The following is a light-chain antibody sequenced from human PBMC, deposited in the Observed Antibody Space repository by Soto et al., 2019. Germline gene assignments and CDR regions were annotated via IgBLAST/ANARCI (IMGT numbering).Light chain of an antibody. Sequence: ESVLTQSPDTLSLSPGERATLSCRASQSVSSYLAWYQQKRGPAPRLLIYDASNRASGIPARFSGSGSGTDFTLTISSLEPEDFAVYYCQQRSNWPITFGQGTRLEIK. CDR3: QQRSNWPIT. CDR2: DAS. J-gene: IGKJ5*01. V-gene: IGKV3-11*01. CDR1: QSVSSY.